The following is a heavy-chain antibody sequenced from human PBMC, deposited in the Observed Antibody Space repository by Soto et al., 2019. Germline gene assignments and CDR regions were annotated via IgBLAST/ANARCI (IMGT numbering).Heavy chain of an antibody. CDR3: ARGPSGDKVDY. D-gene: IGHD1-26*01. J-gene: IGHJ4*02. V-gene: IGHV4-30-4*01. CDR2: IYNSGST. Sequence: QVQLQESGPGVVEPSQTLSLTCTVSGGSINNNGYFWSWIRQPPGSGLEWIGHIYNSGSTYSNPSLKSRLTISGDTSKNQFSLKLSSVTAADTAGYYCARGPSGDKVDYWGQGTLVTVSS. CDR1: GGSINNNGYF.